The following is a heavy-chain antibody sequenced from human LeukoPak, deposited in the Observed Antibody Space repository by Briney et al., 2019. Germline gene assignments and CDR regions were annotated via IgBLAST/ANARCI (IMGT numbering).Heavy chain of an antibody. CDR1: GGSISSYY. J-gene: IGHJ3*02. Sequence: SETLSLTCTVSGGSISSYYWSWIRQPPGKGLEWIGYIYYSGSTDYNPSLKSRVTISVETSKNQFSLKLSSVTAADTAVYYCARDKRWLQSKGDAFDIWGQGTMVTVSS. CDR3: ARDKRWLQSKGDAFDI. D-gene: IGHD5-24*01. V-gene: IGHV4-59*12. CDR2: IYYSGST.